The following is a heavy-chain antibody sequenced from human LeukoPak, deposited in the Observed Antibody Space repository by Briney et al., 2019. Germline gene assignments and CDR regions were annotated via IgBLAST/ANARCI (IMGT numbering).Heavy chain of an antibody. D-gene: IGHD3-10*01. V-gene: IGHV3-48*02. CDR2: IDSGSTAI. J-gene: IGHJ5*02. CDR3: ARAPMIRGAITHFDP. Sequence: PGGSLRLSCAASGFTFSTSSMGWVRQAPGKGLEWVSYIDSGSTAIYYADSVRGRFTISRDNAENSLSLHVNIPRDEDTAVYYCARAPMIRGAITHFDPWGQGTLVTVSS. CDR1: GFTFSTSS.